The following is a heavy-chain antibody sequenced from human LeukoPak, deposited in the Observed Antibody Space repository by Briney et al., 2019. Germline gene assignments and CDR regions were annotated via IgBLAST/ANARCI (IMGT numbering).Heavy chain of an antibody. Sequence: GGSLRLSCIASEFPFSTYWMSWVRQAPGKGLEWVANIYLDVSEKHYVDSVKGRFTISGDNAKKSLYLQMNSLRGEDSAVYYCAKVNNYDDYWGQGTLVTVSS. CDR3: AKVNNYDDY. D-gene: IGHD1/OR15-1a*01. CDR2: IYLDVSEK. V-gene: IGHV3-7*01. CDR1: EFPFSTYW. J-gene: IGHJ4*02.